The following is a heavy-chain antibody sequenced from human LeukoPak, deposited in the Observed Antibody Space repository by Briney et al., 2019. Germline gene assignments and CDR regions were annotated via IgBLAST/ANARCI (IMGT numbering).Heavy chain of an antibody. J-gene: IGHJ4*02. CDR2: INHSGST. CDR3: ARGDYGSGSFGY. V-gene: IGHV4-34*01. D-gene: IGHD3-10*01. Sequence: SETPSLTCAVYGGSFSGYYWSWIRQPPGKGLEWIGEINHSGSTNYNPSLKSRVTISVDTSKNQFSLKLSSVTAADTAVYYCARGDYGSGSFGYWGQGTLVTVSS. CDR1: GGSFSGYY.